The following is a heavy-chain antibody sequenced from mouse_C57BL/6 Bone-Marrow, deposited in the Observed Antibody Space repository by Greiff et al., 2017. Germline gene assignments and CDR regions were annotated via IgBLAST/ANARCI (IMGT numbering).Heavy chain of an antibody. CDR1: GFNITDYY. CDR3: ARGITTVVKDYAMDY. J-gene: IGHJ4*01. Sequence: EVQLQQSGAELVKPGASVKLSCTASGFNITDYYMHWVKQRTEQGLEWIGRIDPEDGETKYAPKFQGKATITADTSSNTAYLQLSSLTSEDTAVYYCARGITTVVKDYAMDYWGQGTSVTVSS. V-gene: IGHV14-2*01. D-gene: IGHD1-1*01. CDR2: IDPEDGET.